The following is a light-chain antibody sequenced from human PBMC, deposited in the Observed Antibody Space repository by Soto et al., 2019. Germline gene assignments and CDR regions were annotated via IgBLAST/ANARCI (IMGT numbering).Light chain of an antibody. CDR3: QLYSRSPRQIT. J-gene: IGKJ5*01. Sequence: DVVMTQSPLSLTVTLGQPASISCRSSQSLLYSDGNTYLNWFQQRPGQSPRRLIYKVSNRDSGVPDRFSGSGSGTDFTLKISRVEAEDVGIYYCQLYSRSPRQITFGQGTRREIK. V-gene: IGKV2-30*01. CDR2: KVS. CDR1: QSLLYSDGNTY.